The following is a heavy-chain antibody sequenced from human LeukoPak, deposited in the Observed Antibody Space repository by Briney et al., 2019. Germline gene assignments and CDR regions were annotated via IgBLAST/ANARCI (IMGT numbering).Heavy chain of an antibody. D-gene: IGHD4-17*01. Sequence: SVKVSCKASGGTFSSYAISWVRQAPGQGLEWMGRIIPIFGTANYAQKFQGRVTTTADKSTSTAYMELSSLRSEDTAVYYCALGKSGDYVPWPLDYWGQGTLVTVSS. J-gene: IGHJ4*02. V-gene: IGHV1-69*06. CDR2: IIPIFGTA. CDR3: ALGKSGDYVPWPLDY. CDR1: GGTFSSYA.